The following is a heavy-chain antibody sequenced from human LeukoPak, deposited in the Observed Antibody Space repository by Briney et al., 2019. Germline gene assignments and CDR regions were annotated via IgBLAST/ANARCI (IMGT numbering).Heavy chain of an antibody. CDR2: FDPEDGET. J-gene: IGHJ3*02. D-gene: IGHD3-10*01. Sequence: ASVKVSCKVSGYTLTELSMHWVRQAPGKGLEWMGGFDPEDGETISAQKFQGRVTMTEDTSTDTAYMELSSLRPEDTAVYYCATDTRLLWFGDKNAFDIWGQGTMVTVSS. CDR3: ATDTRLLWFGDKNAFDI. V-gene: IGHV1-24*01. CDR1: GYTLTELS.